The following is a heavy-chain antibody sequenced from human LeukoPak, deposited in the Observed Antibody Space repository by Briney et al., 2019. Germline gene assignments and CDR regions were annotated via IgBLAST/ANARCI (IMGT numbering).Heavy chain of an antibody. CDR2: VKPDGSEN. Sequence: GGSLRLSCAASGFTFSTYWMSWVRQAPGKGLEWVASVKPDGSENFYMDYLKGRFSISRDNARDSLYLQMNSLRAEDTAVYYCARGAHYYDFWSGYYTGALNDYWGQGTLVTVSS. CDR1: GFTFSTYW. CDR3: ARGAHYYDFWSGYYTGALNDY. J-gene: IGHJ4*02. V-gene: IGHV3-7*01. D-gene: IGHD3-3*01.